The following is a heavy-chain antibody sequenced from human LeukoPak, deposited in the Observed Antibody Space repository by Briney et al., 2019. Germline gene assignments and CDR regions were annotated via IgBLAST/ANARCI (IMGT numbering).Heavy chain of an antibody. Sequence: PRRSPRLSCAASGFTFSNYAMHWVRQAPGKGLEWVAVISHDGTNKYYADSVKGLYTISRDNSKNTLYLQMNSLRSEDTAVYYCARGGGRGCSGGSCPYGLDVWGQGTTGTVSS. CDR1: GFTFSNYA. J-gene: IGHJ6*02. CDR3: ARGGGRGCSGGSCPYGLDV. D-gene: IGHD2-15*01. CDR2: ISHDGTNK. V-gene: IGHV3-30-3*01.